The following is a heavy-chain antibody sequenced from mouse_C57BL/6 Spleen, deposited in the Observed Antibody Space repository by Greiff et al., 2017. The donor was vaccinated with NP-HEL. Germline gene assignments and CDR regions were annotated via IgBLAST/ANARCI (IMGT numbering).Heavy chain of an antibody. V-gene: IGHV1-52*01. J-gene: IGHJ3*01. D-gene: IGHD2-5*01. CDR2: IDPSDSET. Sequence: QVQLQQPGAELVRPGSSVKLSCKASGYTFTSYWMHWVKQRPIQGLEWIGNIDPSDSETHYNQKFKDKATLTVDKFSSTAYMQLSSLTSEDSAVYYCAREADYSNFFAYWGQGTLVTVSA. CDR3: AREADYSNFFAY. CDR1: GYTFTSYW.